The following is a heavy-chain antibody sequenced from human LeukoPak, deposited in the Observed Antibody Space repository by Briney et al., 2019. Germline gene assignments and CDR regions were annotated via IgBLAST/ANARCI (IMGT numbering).Heavy chain of an antibody. V-gene: IGHV4-39*01. CDR2: IYYSGRT. Sequence: SETLSLTCTVSGGSITSSSYYWGWIRQPPGKGLEWIGTIYYSGRTYYNPSLNSRLTISVDTSKSQFSLKLSSVTAADTAVYYCARHDPYGYYFDYWGQGTLVTVSS. J-gene: IGHJ4*02. CDR1: GGSITSSSYY. CDR3: ARHDPYGYYFDY. D-gene: IGHD3-10*01.